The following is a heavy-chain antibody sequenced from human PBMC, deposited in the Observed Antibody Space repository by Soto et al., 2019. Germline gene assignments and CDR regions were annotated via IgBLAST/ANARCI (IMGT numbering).Heavy chain of an antibody. CDR2: IYHSGST. J-gene: IGHJ5*02. CDR1: GDSIISGGYS. D-gene: IGHD6-6*01. V-gene: IGHV4-30-2*01. CDR3: ARLGSSGRFDP. Sequence: SETLSLTCAVSGDSIISGGYSWSWIRQPPGKGLEWIGYIYHSGSTYYNPSLKSRVTISVDRSKNQFSLKLSSVTAADTAVYYCARLGSSGRFDPWGQGTLVTVSS.